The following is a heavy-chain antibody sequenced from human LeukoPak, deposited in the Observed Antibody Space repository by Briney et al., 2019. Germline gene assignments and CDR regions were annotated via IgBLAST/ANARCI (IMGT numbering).Heavy chain of an antibody. Sequence: PSETLSLTCVVYGGSFSGYYWSWTRQPPGKGLEWIGEINHSGSTNYNPSLKSRVTISVDTSKNQFSLKLSSVTAADTAVYYCASRYYYDSSGYYTILFDYFDYWGQGTLVTVSS. J-gene: IGHJ4*02. V-gene: IGHV4-34*01. CDR2: INHSGST. CDR1: GGSFSGYY. CDR3: ASRYYYDSSGYYTILFDYFDY. D-gene: IGHD3-22*01.